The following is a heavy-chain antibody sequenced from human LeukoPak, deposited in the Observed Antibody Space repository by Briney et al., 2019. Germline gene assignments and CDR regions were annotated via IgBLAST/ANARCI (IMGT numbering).Heavy chain of an antibody. Sequence: SETLSLTCTVSGGSISSRPYYWGWVRQPPRKGLEWIGTISYSGTTYYSPSLKSRVTISLDTSKNQFSLKLSSVTAADTAIYYCARDFSSSSTVYYYYMDVWGKGTTVTVSS. V-gene: IGHV4-39*07. D-gene: IGHD6-6*01. CDR1: GGSISSRPYY. J-gene: IGHJ6*03. CDR3: ARDFSSSSTVYYYYMDV. CDR2: ISYSGTT.